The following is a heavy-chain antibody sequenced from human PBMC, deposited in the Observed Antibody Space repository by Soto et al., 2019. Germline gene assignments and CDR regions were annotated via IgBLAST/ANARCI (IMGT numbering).Heavy chain of an antibody. Sequence: PGESLKISCKGSGYSFTSYWIVWVRQMPGKGLEWMGIIYPGDSDTRYSPSFQGQVTISADKSISTAYLQWSSLKASDTAMYYCARQVDDAYYYYYYGMDVWGQGTTVTVSS. CDR3: ARQVDDAYYYYYYGMDV. J-gene: IGHJ6*02. CDR1: GYSFTSYW. D-gene: IGHD5-12*01. CDR2: IYPGDSDT. V-gene: IGHV5-51*01.